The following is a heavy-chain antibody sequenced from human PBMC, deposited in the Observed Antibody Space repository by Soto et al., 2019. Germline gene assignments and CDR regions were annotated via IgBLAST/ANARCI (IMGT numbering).Heavy chain of an antibody. CDR1: GGSFRGYY. CDR3: ARGSAGHDSSGYYPDY. J-gene: IGHJ4*02. Sequence: PSETLSLTCAVYGGSFRGYYWSWIRQPPGKGLEWIGEINHSGSTNYNPSLKSRVTISVDTSKNQFSLKLSSVTAADTAVYYCARGSAGHDSSGYYPDYWGQGTLVTVSS. V-gene: IGHV4-34*01. CDR2: INHSGST. D-gene: IGHD3-22*01.